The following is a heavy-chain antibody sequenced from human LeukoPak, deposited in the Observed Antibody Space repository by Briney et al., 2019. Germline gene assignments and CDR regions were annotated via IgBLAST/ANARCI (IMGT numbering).Heavy chain of an antibody. J-gene: IGHJ3*02. V-gene: IGHV3-23*01. CDR1: GFTFSSYA. Sequence: QSGGSLRLSCAASGFTFSSYAMSWVRQAPGKGLEWVSAISGSGGSTYYADSVKGRFTISRDNSKNTLYMQMNRLRAEDTAVYYCAKPRGGAVASWGAFDIWGQGTMVTVS. CDR3: AKPRGGAVASWGAFDI. D-gene: IGHD6-19*01. CDR2: ISGSGGST.